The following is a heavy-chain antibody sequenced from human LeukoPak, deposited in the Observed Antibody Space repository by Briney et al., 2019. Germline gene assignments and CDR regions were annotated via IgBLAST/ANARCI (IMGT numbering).Heavy chain of an antibody. CDR1: GGSISSYY. J-gene: IGHJ4*02. Sequence: SETLSLTCTVSGGSISSYYWNWIRQPPGKGLEWIGYIYYSGSTNYNPSLKSRVTISVDTSKNQFSLNLSSVTAADTVVYYCARGEDSSGYWPGLDYWGQGTLVTVSS. CDR3: ARGEDSSGYWPGLDY. V-gene: IGHV4-59*01. CDR2: IYYSGST. D-gene: IGHD3-22*01.